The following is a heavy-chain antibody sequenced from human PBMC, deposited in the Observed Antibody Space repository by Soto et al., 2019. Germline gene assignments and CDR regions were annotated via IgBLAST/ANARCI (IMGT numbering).Heavy chain of an antibody. CDR2: ISSRNSFI. V-gene: IGHV3-21*01. J-gene: IGHJ6*02. D-gene: IGHD2-2*01. Sequence: PVGSLRLSCAASGFTFNTYSMNWVRQAPGKGLEWVSFISSRNSFIYYADSVRGRFTISRDNAKNSVFLQMNSLRVEDTAVYYCARDPAGSTRPYYYGMDVWGQGTTVTVSS. CDR1: GFTFNTYS. CDR3: ARDPAGSTRPYYYGMDV.